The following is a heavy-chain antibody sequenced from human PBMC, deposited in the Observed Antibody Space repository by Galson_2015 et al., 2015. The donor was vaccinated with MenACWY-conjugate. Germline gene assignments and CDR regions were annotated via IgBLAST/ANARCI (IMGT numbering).Heavy chain of an antibody. Sequence: ETLSLTCTVSGGSIYGDAYWWAWIRQPPGKGLEWIANIHYSETTHYSPSLKSRVSISVDTSKNQFSLKLSSVTAADTTVYYCARLPRGINLMVEGSWGQGILVTVSS. V-gene: IGHV4-39*01. J-gene: IGHJ5*02. D-gene: IGHD3-10*01. CDR2: IHYSETT. CDR3: ARLPRGINLMVEGS. CDR1: GGSIYGDAYW.